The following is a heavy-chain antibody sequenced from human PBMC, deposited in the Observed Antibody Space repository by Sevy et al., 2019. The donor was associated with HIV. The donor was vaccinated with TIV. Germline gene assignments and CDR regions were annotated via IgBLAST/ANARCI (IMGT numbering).Heavy chain of an antibody. J-gene: IGHJ1*01. Sequence: ASVKVSCKASGYTFTNYHITWVRQAPGQGLEWMGWITPNNGNTEYVQRLQGRVTMTTDTSTSTAYMELRNLKSDDTTVYYRARAPSGSQGPGQYFHHWGQGTLVTVSS. CDR2: ITPNNGNT. V-gene: IGHV1-18*01. CDR3: ARAPSGSQGPGQYFHH. D-gene: IGHD1-26*01. CDR1: GYTFTNYH.